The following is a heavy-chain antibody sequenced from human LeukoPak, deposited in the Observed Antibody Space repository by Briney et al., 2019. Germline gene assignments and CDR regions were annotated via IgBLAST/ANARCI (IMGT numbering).Heavy chain of an antibody. D-gene: IGHD6-13*01. J-gene: IGHJ4*02. CDR2: ISGSGGST. V-gene: IGHV3-23*01. Sequence: GGSLRLSCAASGFTFSSYWMSWVRQAPGKGLEWVSAISGSGGSTYYADSVKGRFTISRDNSKNTLYLQMNSLRAEDTAVYYCAKAKRYSSSWYYFDYWGQGTLVTVSS. CDR3: AKAKRYSSSWYYFDY. CDR1: GFTFSSYW.